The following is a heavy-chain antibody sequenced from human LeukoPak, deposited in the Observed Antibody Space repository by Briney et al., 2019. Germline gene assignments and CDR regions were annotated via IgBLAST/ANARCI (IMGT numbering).Heavy chain of an antibody. CDR3: ATPARGGSALP. CDR2: IKQDGSEK. D-gene: IGHD6-19*01. V-gene: IGHV3-7*01. Sequence: GGSLRLSCAASGLTFSNYAMNWVRQAPGKGLEWVANIKQDGSEKYYVDSVKGRFTISRDNTRKSLFLQINSLRAEDTAVYYCATPARGGSALPWGQGTLVTVSS. CDR1: GLTFSNYA. J-gene: IGHJ5*02.